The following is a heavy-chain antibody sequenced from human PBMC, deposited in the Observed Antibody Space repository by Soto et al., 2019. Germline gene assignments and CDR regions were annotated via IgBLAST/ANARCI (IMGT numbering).Heavy chain of an antibody. CDR2: INPSGGST. V-gene: IGHV1-46*01. CDR1: GYTLTSYY. CDR3: AKNPPRGYYYYGMDV. J-gene: IGHJ6*02. D-gene: IGHD3-10*01. Sequence: GASVKVSCKASGYTLTSYYMHWVRQAPGQGLEWMGIINPSGGSTSYEQKFQGRVTMTRDTSTSTVYMELSSLRSEDTAVYYCAKNPPRGYYYYGMDVWGQGTTVTVSS.